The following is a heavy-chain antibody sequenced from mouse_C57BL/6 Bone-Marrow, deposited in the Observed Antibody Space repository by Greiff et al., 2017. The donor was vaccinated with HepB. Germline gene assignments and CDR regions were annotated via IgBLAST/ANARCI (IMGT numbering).Heavy chain of an antibody. CDR2: IHPNSGST. V-gene: IGHV1-64*01. CDR3: GGSAQQDY. Sequence: VKLMESGAELVKPGASVKLSCKASGYTFTSYWMHWVKQRPGQGLEWIGMIHPNSGSTNYNEKFKSKATLTVDKSSSTAYMQLSSLTSEDSAVYYCGGSAQQDYWGQCTTLTVSS. J-gene: IGHJ2*01. CDR1: GYTFTSYW.